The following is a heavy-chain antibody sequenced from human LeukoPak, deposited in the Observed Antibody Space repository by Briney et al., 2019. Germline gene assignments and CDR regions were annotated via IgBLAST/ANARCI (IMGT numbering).Heavy chain of an antibody. CDR1: GGSISSSNYY. CDR3: ATTTIRLGY. Sequence: SETLSLTCTVSGGSISSSNYYWGWIRQPPGKGLECIGSVYYSGNTYYNPSLKSRVTISVDTSNNQFSLKLSSVTAADTAVYYCATTTIRLGYWGQGTLVTVSS. D-gene: IGHD1-26*01. J-gene: IGHJ4*02. CDR2: VYYSGNT. V-gene: IGHV4-39*07.